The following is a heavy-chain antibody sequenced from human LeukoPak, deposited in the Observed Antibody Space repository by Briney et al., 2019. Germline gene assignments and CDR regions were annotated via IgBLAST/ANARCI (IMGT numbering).Heavy chain of an antibody. CDR3: ARDLREFSGSYLIDY. J-gene: IGHJ4*02. CDR2: ISSSSSYI. D-gene: IGHD1-26*01. CDR1: GFTFSSYS. V-gene: IGHV3-21*01. Sequence: GGSLRLSCAASGFTFSSYSMNWVRQAPGKGLEWASSISSSSSYIYYADSVKGRFTISRDNAKNSLYLQMNSLRAEDTAVYYCARDLREFSGSYLIDYWGQGTLVTVSS.